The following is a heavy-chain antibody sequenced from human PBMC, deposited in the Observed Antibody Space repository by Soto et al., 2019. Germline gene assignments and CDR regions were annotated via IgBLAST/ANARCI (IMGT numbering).Heavy chain of an antibody. Sequence: ASVKVSCKASGYTFTGYYIHWVRQAPGQGLEWMGWINPNTGGTNYAQKFQGRVTMTRDTSISTAYMELSTLKSDDAAVYYCARIMDTYSGHHLDIWGQGTMVTVSS. V-gene: IGHV1-2*02. CDR3: ARIMDTYSGHHLDI. D-gene: IGHD1-26*01. J-gene: IGHJ3*02. CDR1: GYTFTGYY. CDR2: INPNTGGT.